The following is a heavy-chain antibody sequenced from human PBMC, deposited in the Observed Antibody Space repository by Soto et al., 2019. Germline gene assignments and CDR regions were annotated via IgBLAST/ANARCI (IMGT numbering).Heavy chain of an antibody. V-gene: IGHV4-59*01. D-gene: IGHD3-10*01. Sequence: QVQLQESGPGLVKPSETLSLTCTVSGGSISSYYWSWIRQPPGKGLEWIGYIYYSGSTNYNPSLKSRVTISVXTSXNXFSLKLSSVTAADTAVYYCAREVSWMLGVRGNWFDPWGQGTLVTVSS. J-gene: IGHJ5*02. CDR2: IYYSGST. CDR1: GGSISSYY. CDR3: AREVSWMLGVRGNWFDP.